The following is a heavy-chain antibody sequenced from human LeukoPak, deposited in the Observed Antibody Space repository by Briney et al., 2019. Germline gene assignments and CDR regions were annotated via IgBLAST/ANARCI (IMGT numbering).Heavy chain of an antibody. CDR1: GGTFSSYA. Sequence: ASVKVSCKASGGTFSSYAISWVRQAPGQGLEWMGRIIPILGIANYAQMFQGRVTITADKSTSTAYMELSSLRSEDTAVYYCARDRAYYDSSGYYYWIDYWGQGTLVTVSS. CDR3: ARDRAYYDSSGYYYWIDY. D-gene: IGHD3-22*01. V-gene: IGHV1-69*04. J-gene: IGHJ4*02. CDR2: IIPILGIA.